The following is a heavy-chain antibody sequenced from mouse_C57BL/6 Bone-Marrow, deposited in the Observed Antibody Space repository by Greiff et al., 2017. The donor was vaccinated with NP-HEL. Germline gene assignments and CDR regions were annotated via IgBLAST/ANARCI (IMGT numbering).Heavy chain of an antibody. Sequence: VQLQQSGTVLARPGASVKMSCKTSGYTFTSYWMHWVKQRPGQGLEWIGAIDPGNRDTSYNQKFKGKAKLTAVTSASTAYMELSSLTNEDSAVYYCTRGRGDGSSYNYYAMDYWGQGTSVTVSS. CDR3: TRGRGDGSSYNYYAMDY. D-gene: IGHD1-1*01. CDR2: IDPGNRDT. V-gene: IGHV1-5*01. J-gene: IGHJ4*01. CDR1: GYTFTSYW.